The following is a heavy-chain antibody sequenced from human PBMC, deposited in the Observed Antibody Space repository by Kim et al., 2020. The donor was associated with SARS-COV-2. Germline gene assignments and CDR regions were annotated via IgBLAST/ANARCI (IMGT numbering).Heavy chain of an antibody. D-gene: IGHD3-9*01. CDR3: ARGLRYFDWPLDWYFDL. J-gene: IGHJ2*01. CDR1: GYTFTSYG. V-gene: IGHV1-18*01. CDR2: ISAYNGNT. Sequence: ASVKVSCKASGYTFTSYGISWVRQAPGQGLEWMGWISAYNGNTNYAQKLQGRVTMTTDTSTSTAYMELRSLRSDDTAVYYCARGLRYFDWPLDWYFDLWGRGTLVTVSS.